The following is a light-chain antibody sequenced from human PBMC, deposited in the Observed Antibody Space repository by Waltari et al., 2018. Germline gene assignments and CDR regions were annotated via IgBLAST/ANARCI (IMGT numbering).Light chain of an antibody. CDR1: SSDVGGYNY. Sequence: QSALTQPASVSGSPGQSITISCTGTSSDVGGYNYVSWYQQHPGKAPRLIIYDVGNRPSGVSDRFSGSKSGNTASLTISGVQAEDEADYYCSSYISSSTLELFGGGTSLTVL. V-gene: IGLV2-14*03. CDR2: DVG. CDR3: SSYISSSTLEL. J-gene: IGLJ2*01.